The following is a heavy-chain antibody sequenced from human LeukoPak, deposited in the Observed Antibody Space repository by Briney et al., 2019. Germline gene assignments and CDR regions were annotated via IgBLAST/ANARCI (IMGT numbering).Heavy chain of an antibody. CDR3: ARVRETVGYFDWFPMDV. CDR2: IIPIFGTA. CDR1: GGTFSSYA. J-gene: IGHJ6*02. D-gene: IGHD3-9*01. V-gene: IGHV1-69*01. Sequence: TVKLYCKASGGTFSSYAISWVRQAPGQGLEWMGGIIPIFGTANYAQKFQGRVTITADESTSTAYMELSSLRSEDTAVYYCARVRETVGYFDWFPMDVWGQVTTVTGFS.